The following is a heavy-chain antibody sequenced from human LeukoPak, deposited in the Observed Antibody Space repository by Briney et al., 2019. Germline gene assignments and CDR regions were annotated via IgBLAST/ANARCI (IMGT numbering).Heavy chain of an antibody. J-gene: IGHJ3*02. CDR2: INHSGGT. D-gene: IGHD3-16*02. CDR3: ASIYDGLGELSFSAFDI. Sequence: PSETLSLTCAVYGGSSSGYYWSWIRQPPGKGLEWIGEINHSGGTNYNPSLKSRVTISVDTSKNQFSLKLSSVTAADTAVYYCASIYDGLGELSFSAFDIWGQGTMVTVSS. CDR1: GGSSSGYY. V-gene: IGHV4-34*01.